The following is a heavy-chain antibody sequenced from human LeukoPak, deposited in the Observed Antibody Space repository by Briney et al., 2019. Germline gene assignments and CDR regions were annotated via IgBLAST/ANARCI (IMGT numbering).Heavy chain of an antibody. Sequence: SETLSLTCTVFGDSVSSGGSFWNWIRQPPGKGLEWIGWLHDSGATNYNPSFKSRVTISVDTSKNQFSLKLSSVTAADTAVYYCARGIAVAGSVDYWGQGTLVTVSS. CDR2: LHDSGAT. V-gene: IGHV4-61*08. CDR1: GDSVSSGGSF. CDR3: ARGIAVAGSVDY. D-gene: IGHD6-19*01. J-gene: IGHJ4*02.